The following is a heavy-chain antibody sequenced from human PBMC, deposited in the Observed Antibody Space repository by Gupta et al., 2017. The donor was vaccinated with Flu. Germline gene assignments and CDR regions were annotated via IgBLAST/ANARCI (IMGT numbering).Heavy chain of an antibody. J-gene: IGHJ4*02. CDR3: AKAGIVVVPAPFPRGPFDY. Sequence: EVQLLESGGGLVQPGGSLRLSCAASGFTFSSYAMTWVRQAPGKGLEWVSAISGSGGSTYYADSVKGRFTISRDNSKNTLYLQMNSLRAEDTAVYYCAKAGIVVVPAPFPRGPFDYWGQGTLVTVSS. CDR1: GFTFSSYA. V-gene: IGHV3-23*01. CDR2: ISGSGGST. D-gene: IGHD2-2*01.